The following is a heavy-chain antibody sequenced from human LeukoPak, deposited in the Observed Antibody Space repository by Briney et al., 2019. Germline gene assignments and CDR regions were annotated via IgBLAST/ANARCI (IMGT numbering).Heavy chain of an antibody. Sequence: SSETLSLSCTVSGGSISCYDWCWSQQPPERGLERGGYYYYSGSTNYNPSLKSRVTISVDTSKNQFSLKLSSVTAADTAVYYCARGSGYEREYYYYYYGMDVWGQGTTVTVSS. CDR3: ARGSGYEREYYYYYYGMDV. J-gene: IGHJ6*02. D-gene: IGHD5-12*01. V-gene: IGHV4-59*13. CDR2: YYYSGST. CDR1: GGSISCYD.